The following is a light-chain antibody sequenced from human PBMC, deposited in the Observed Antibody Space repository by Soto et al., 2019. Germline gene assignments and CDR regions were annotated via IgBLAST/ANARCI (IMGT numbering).Light chain of an antibody. Sequence: EIVLSQSPGTLSLSPGERPTLSCSASQSVSSTYLAWYEEKPGQALRRLINGASTRATGLPVRFSGSGTGTDFTLTISSMEPEDFALYYCQHYGSSRWTFGQGPKVEIK. CDR2: GAS. J-gene: IGKJ1*01. CDR1: QSVSSTY. V-gene: IGKV3-20*01. CDR3: QHYGSSRWT.